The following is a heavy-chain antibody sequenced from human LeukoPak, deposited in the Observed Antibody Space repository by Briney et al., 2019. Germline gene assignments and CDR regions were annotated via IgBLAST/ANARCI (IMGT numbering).Heavy chain of an antibody. Sequence: ASVKVSCKASGGTFSSYAISWVRQAPGQGLEWTGGSIPIFGTANYAQKFQGRVTITADESTSTAYMELSSLRSEDTAVYYCATVHSGSYWRPIKTDYWGQGTLVTVSS. D-gene: IGHD1-26*01. CDR2: SIPIFGTA. J-gene: IGHJ4*02. V-gene: IGHV1-69*13. CDR3: ATVHSGSYWRPIKTDY. CDR1: GGTFSSYA.